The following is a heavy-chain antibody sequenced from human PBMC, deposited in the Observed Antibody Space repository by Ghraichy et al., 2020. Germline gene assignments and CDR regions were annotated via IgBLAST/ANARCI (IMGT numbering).Heavy chain of an antibody. J-gene: IGHJ5*02. D-gene: IGHD1-7*01. Sequence: ASVKVSCKTSGYSFTNYGITWVRQAPGQGLEWMGWITTSKGNTHSAQRLQGRVTMTADTSTSTVYMELTSLTYDDTAVYYCARGINYFDPWGQGTLVTGSS. CDR3: ARGINYFDP. CDR2: ITTSKGNT. CDR1: GYSFTNYG. V-gene: IGHV1-18*01.